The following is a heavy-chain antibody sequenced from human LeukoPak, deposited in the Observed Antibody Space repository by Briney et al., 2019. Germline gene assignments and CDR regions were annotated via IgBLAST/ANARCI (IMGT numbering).Heavy chain of an antibody. V-gene: IGHV4-34*01. CDR2: IHHSGST. CDR3: ARGVSDGSYFAY. CDR1: GGSFSGYD. D-gene: IGHD1-26*01. J-gene: IGHJ4*02. Sequence: KTSETLSLTWALYGGSFSGYDWHWIRQPPGKGLEWIGEIHHSGSTNYNPSLKSRVTMSLDTSKNQFSLKLSSVTAADAAVYYCARGVSDGSYFAYWGQGTLVTVSS.